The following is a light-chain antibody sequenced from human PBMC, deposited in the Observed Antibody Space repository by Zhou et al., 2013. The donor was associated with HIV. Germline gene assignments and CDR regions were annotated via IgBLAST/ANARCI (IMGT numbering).Light chain of an antibody. CDR3: QQYSSYST. CDR1: QSISTS. CDR2: KAS. Sequence: DIQMTQSPSTLSASVGDRVTITCRASQSISTSLAWYKQKPGKAPKLLIYKASSLESGVPSRFSGSGSGTEFTLTISSLQPDDFATYYCQQYSSYSTFGQGT. V-gene: IGKV1-5*03. J-gene: IGKJ1*01.